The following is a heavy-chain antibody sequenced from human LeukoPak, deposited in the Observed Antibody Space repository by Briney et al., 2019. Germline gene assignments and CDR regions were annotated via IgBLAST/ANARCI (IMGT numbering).Heavy chain of an antibody. Sequence: PGGSLRLSCAASGFTFSSYGMHWVRQARGKGLEWVAVIWYDGSNKYYADSVKGRFTISRDNSKNTLYLQMNSLRAEDTAVYYCARGDWAYDSSGHPYRDWGQGTLVTVSS. CDR3: ARGDWAYDSSGHPYRD. D-gene: IGHD3-22*01. CDR1: GFTFSSYG. J-gene: IGHJ4*02. V-gene: IGHV3-33*01. CDR2: IWYDGSNK.